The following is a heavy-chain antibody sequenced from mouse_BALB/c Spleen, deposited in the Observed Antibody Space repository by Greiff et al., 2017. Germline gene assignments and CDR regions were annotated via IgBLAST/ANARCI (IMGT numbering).Heavy chain of an antibody. CDR1: GFTFSSYT. Sequence: EVKVIESGGGLVQPGGSLKLSCAASGFTFSSYTMSWVRQTPEKRLEWVAYISNGGGSTYYPDTVKGRFTISRDNAKNTLYLQMSSLKSEDTAMYYCARHSYGNYDYYAMDYWGQGTSVTVSS. CDR3: ARHSYGNYDYYAMDY. CDR2: ISNGGGST. V-gene: IGHV5-12-2*01. J-gene: IGHJ4*01. D-gene: IGHD2-1*01.